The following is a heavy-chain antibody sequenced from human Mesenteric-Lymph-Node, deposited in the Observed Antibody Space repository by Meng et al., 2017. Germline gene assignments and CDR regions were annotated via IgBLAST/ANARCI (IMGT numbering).Heavy chain of an antibody. J-gene: IGHJ4*02. V-gene: IGHV1-2*02. Sequence: ASVKVSCKASGYTFTGYYMHWVRQAPGQGLEWMGWINPNSGGTNYAQKFQGRVTMTRDTSISTAYMELSRLRSDDTAVYYCARGQQWLEYYFDYWGQGTLVTVSS. D-gene: IGHD6-19*01. CDR1: GYTFTGYY. CDR2: INPNSGGT. CDR3: ARGQQWLEYYFDY.